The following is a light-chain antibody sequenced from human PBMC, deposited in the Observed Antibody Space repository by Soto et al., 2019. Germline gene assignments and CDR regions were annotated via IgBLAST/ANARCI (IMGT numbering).Light chain of an antibody. J-gene: IGLJ1*01. Sequence: QSALTQPPSVSDAPRQRVTISCSGSSSNIGNNAVNWYQQLPGKAPKLLIYYDDLLPSGVSDRFSGSKSGTSASLAISGLQSEDEADYYCAAWDDSLNGLVFGTGTKLTVL. CDR1: SSNIGNNA. V-gene: IGLV1-36*01. CDR3: AAWDDSLNGLV. CDR2: YDD.